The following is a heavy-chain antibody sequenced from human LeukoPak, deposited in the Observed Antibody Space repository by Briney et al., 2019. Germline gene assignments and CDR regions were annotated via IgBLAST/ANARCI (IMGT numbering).Heavy chain of an antibody. CDR2: IWYDGGNK. D-gene: IGHD6-13*01. J-gene: IGHJ1*01. V-gene: IGHV3-33*01. CDR3: ARDRAELAPGSPPYCQH. Sequence: GGSLRLSCAASGFTFSNYGMHWVRQAPGKGLEWVAVIWYDGGNKYYADSLKGRFTISRDNSKNTLYLQMNSLRAEDTAVYYCARDRAELAPGSPPYCQHWGQGTLVTVSS. CDR1: GFTFSNYG.